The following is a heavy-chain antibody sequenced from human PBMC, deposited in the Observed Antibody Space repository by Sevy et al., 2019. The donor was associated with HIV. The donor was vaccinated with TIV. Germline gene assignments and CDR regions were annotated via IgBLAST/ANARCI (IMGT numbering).Heavy chain of an antibody. Sequence: GGSLRLSCAASGFTFSDYYMSWIRQAPGKGLEWVSYISSSGSTIYYADSVKGRFTISRDNAKNSLYLRMNSLRAEDTAVYYCWGGTGARHDAFDIWGQGTMVTVSS. CDR2: ISSSGSTI. J-gene: IGHJ3*02. D-gene: IGHD3-16*01. CDR1: GFTFSDYY. CDR3: WGGTGARHDAFDI. V-gene: IGHV3-11*01.